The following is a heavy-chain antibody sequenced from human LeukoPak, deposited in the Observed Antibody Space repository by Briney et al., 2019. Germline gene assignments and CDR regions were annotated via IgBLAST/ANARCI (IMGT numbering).Heavy chain of an antibody. V-gene: IGHV3-48*04. D-gene: IGHD3-22*01. J-gene: IGHJ4*02. CDR1: GFTFSRYS. CDR3: AREDPFDYYDDY. Sequence: PGGSLRLSCAASGFTFSRYSMNWVRQAPGKGLEWVSYISISSPIYYADSVKGRFTISRDNAKNSLYLQMNSLRAEDTAVYYCAREDPFDYYDDYWGQGTLVTVSS. CDR2: ISISSPI.